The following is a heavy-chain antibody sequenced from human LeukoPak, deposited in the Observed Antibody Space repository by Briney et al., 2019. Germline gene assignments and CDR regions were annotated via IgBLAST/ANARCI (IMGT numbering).Heavy chain of an antibody. D-gene: IGHD2-2*01. Sequence: GGSLRLSCAASGNYWMHWVRQAPGKGLVWVSHINSDGSWTSYADSMKGRFTISKDNAKNTVYLQMNNLRAEDTAVYYCVSFYETYWGRGTLVTVSS. J-gene: IGHJ4*02. CDR1: GNYW. V-gene: IGHV3-74*01. CDR2: INSDGSWT. CDR3: VSFYETY.